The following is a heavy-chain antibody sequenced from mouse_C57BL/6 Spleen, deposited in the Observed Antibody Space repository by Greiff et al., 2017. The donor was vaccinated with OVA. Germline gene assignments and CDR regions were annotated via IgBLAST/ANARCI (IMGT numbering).Heavy chain of an antibody. CDR1: GFTFSNYW. CDR3: TYDGYPGAMDY. V-gene: IGHV6-3*01. D-gene: IGHD2-3*01. Sequence: EVQLQQSGGGLVQPGGSMKLSCVASGFTFSNYWMNWVRQSPEKGLEWVAQIRLKSDNYATHYAESVKGRFTISRDDSKSSVYLQMNNLRAEDTGIYYCTYDGYPGAMDYWGQGTSVTVSS. J-gene: IGHJ4*01. CDR2: IRLKSDNYAT.